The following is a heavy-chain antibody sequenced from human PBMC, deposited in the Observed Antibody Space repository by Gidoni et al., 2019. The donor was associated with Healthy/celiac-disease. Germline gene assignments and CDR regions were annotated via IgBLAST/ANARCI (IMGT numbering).Heavy chain of an antibody. Sequence: EVQLLESGGGLVQPGGSLRLSCAASGFTFSSYAMSWVRQAPGKGLEWVSAISGSGGSTYYADSVKGRFTISRVNSKNTLYLQMNSLRAEDTAVYYCAPRIRYSSSSILFDYWGQGTLVTVSS. CDR3: APRIRYSSSSILFDY. CDR1: GFTFSSYA. CDR2: ISGSGGST. J-gene: IGHJ4*02. V-gene: IGHV3-23*01. D-gene: IGHD6-6*01.